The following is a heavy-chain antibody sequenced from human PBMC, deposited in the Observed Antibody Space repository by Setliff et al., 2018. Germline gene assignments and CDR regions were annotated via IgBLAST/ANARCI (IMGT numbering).Heavy chain of an antibody. CDR1: DGSFTSSRYY. D-gene: IGHD2-15*01. Sequence: KLSETLSLTCTVSDGSFTSSRYYWGWIRQAPGSGLGWIGSISYSGTPYYNASVESRVTISIDTSRNQFSLELRSVTVADTATYYCVRPGGTTVVARHFDYWGSGILVTVSS. CDR2: ISYSGTP. CDR3: VRPGGTTVVARHFDY. V-gene: IGHV4-39*01. J-gene: IGHJ4*01.